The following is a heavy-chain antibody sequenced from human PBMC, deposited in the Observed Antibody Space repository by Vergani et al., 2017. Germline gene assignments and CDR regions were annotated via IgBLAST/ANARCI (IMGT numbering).Heavy chain of an antibody. CDR1: GGSISSGSYY. D-gene: IGHD5-18*01. Sequence: QVQLQESGPGLVKPSQTLSLTCTVSGGSISSGSYYWSWIRQPAGKGLEWIGRIYTSGSTNYNPSLKSRVTISVDTSKNQFSLKLSSVTAADTAVYYCARDSGGSYGFYYYGMDVWGQGTTVTVSS. V-gene: IGHV4-61*02. CDR2: IYTSGST. CDR3: ARDSGGSYGFYYYGMDV. J-gene: IGHJ6*02.